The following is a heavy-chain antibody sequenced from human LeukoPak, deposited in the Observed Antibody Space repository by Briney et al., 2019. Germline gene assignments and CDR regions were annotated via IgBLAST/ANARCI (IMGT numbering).Heavy chain of an antibody. CDR3: AKDGSSHSNMLTAYDY. Sequence: PGRSLRLSCVASGFTFDDYAMHWVRQAPGKGLEWVSAMSWNGDNIAYADSVKGRFTISRDNAKNSLYLQMNSLRPEDTALYYCAKDGSSHSNMLTAYDYWGQGTLVTDSS. CDR1: GFTFDDYA. D-gene: IGHD3-16*01. J-gene: IGHJ4*02. V-gene: IGHV3-9*01. CDR2: MSWNGDNI.